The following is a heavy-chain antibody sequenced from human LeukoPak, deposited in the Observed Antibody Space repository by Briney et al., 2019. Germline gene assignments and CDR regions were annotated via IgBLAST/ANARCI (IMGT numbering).Heavy chain of an antibody. CDR3: ARGTDGYSYGAPLDY. CDR2: IIPILGIA. CDR1: GGTFSCYA. Sequence: GSSVKVSCKASGGTFSCYAISRVRQAPGQGLEWTGTIIPILGIANYAQKFQGRVTITADKSTSTAYMELSSLRSEDTAVYYCARGTDGYSYGAPLDYWGQGTLVTVSS. V-gene: IGHV1-69*04. J-gene: IGHJ4*02. D-gene: IGHD5-18*01.